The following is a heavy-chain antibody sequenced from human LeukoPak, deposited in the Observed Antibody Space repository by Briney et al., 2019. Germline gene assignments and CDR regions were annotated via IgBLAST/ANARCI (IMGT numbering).Heavy chain of an antibody. V-gene: IGHV1-18*01. J-gene: IGHJ4*02. D-gene: IGHD6-19*01. Sequence: ASVKVSCKASGYTFTSYGISWVRQAPGQGLEWMGWISAYNGNTNYAQKLQGRVTMTTDTSTSTAYMELRSLRVEDTAVYYCARGDPSSSGWNGVGNYWGQGTLVTVSS. CDR3: ARGDPSSSGWNGVGNY. CDR1: GYTFTSYG. CDR2: ISAYNGNT.